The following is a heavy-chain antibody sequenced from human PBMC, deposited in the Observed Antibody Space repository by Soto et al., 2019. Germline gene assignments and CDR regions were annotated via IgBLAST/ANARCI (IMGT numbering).Heavy chain of an antibody. CDR3: ATGVGWGYIFGLQY. V-gene: IGHV1-24*01. CDR1: GYTFTGYY. CDR2: YVPEDGKT. J-gene: IGHJ4*02. Sequence: ASVKVSCKASGYTFTGYYMHWVRQAPGQGLEWMGGYVPEDGKTIYAPKFQDRVIMTEDTSTDTASMELNSLRSEDTAVYFCATGVGWGYIFGLQYWGQGTPVTVSS. D-gene: IGHD5-18*01.